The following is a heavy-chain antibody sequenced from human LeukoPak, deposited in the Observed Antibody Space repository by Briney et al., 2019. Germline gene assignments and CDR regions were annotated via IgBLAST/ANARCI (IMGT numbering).Heavy chain of an antibody. J-gene: IGHJ3*02. Sequence: PGESLKISCKGSGYSFTSYWIGWVRQMPGKGLEWMGIIYPGDSDTRYSPSFQGQVTISADKSISTAYLQWSSLKASDTAMYYCARLPPRLPIWFGDPPGAFDIWGQGTMVTVSS. CDR1: GYSFTSYW. CDR2: IYPGDSDT. D-gene: IGHD3-10*01. CDR3: ARLPPRLPIWFGDPPGAFDI. V-gene: IGHV5-51*01.